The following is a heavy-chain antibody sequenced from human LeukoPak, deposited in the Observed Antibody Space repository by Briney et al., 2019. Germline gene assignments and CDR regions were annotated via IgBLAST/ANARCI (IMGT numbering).Heavy chain of an antibody. D-gene: IGHD6-19*01. Sequence: SETLSLTCTVSGGSISSSSYYWGWIRQPPGKGLGWIGSIYYSGSTYYNPPLKSRVTTSPDTSKKQSSLKLTSVTAADTAVYFCASSDSSGWSSGFHPWGQGTLVTVSP. V-gene: IGHV4-39*01. CDR3: ASSDSSGWSSGFHP. J-gene: IGHJ1*01. CDR2: IYYSGST. CDR1: GGSISSSSYY.